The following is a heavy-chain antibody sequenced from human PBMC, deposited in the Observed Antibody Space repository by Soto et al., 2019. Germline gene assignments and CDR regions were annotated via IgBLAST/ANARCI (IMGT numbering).Heavy chain of an antibody. Sequence: ASVKVSCKESGYTFTSYYMHWVRQAPGQGLEWMGIINPSGGSTSYAQKFQGRVTMTRDTSTSTVYMELSSLRSEDTAVYYCACWLLLDTSPNDYWGQGTLVTVSS. CDR2: INPSGGST. CDR1: GYTFTSYY. J-gene: IGHJ4*02. CDR3: ACWLLLDTSPNDY. V-gene: IGHV1-46*01. D-gene: IGHD2-15*01.